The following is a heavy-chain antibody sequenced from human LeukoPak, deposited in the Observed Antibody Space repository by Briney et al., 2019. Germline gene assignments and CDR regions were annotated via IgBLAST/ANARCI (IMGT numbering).Heavy chain of an antibody. V-gene: IGHV3-53*01. Sequence: GGSLRLSCAASGFIVSSNYMSWVRQAPGKGLEWVSVIYTGGGTYYADSVKGRFSISRDNSKNMLYLQMNRLRAEDTAVYHCARVRGEYSYGMDVWGKGTTVTVSS. J-gene: IGHJ6*04. CDR1: GFIVSSNY. CDR2: IYTGGGT. CDR3: ARVRGEYSYGMDV. D-gene: IGHD3-10*01.